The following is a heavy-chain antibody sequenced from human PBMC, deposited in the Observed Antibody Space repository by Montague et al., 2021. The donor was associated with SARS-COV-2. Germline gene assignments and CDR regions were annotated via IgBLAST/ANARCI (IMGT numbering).Heavy chain of an antibody. CDR3: ARGDITMVQGVITYYYYYGMDV. Sequence: SLRLSCAASGFTFSSYDMHWVRQATGKGLEWVSAIGTAGDTYYPGSVKGRFTISREHAKNSLYLRMNSLRAGDTAVYYCARGDITMVQGVITYYYYYGMDVWGQGTTVTVSS. CDR1: GFTFSSYD. CDR2: IGTAGDT. D-gene: IGHD3-10*01. V-gene: IGHV3-13*04. J-gene: IGHJ6*02.